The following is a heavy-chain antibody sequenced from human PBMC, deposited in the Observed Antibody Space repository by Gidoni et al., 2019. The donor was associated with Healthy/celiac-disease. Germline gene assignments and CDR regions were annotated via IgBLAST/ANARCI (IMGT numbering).Heavy chain of an antibody. Sequence: EVQLLESGGGLVQPGGSLRLSCAASGFTFSSYAMSWVRQAPGKGLEWVSAISGSGGSTYYADSVKGRFTISRDNSKNTLYLQMNSLRAEDTAVYYCAKDPYSSSWYGTPYYFDYWGQGTLVTVSS. CDR3: AKDPYSSSWYGTPYYFDY. CDR1: GFTFSSYA. V-gene: IGHV3-23*01. J-gene: IGHJ4*02. D-gene: IGHD6-13*01. CDR2: ISGSGGST.